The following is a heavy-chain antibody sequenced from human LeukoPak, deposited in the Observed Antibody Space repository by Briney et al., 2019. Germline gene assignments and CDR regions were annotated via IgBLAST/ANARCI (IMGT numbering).Heavy chain of an antibody. D-gene: IGHD3-10*01. CDR3: ASYSSSRGDIEY. J-gene: IGHJ4*02. CDR1: GFTFSTFW. CDR2: IKQDGTEK. Sequence: PGGSLGLSCAASGFTFSTFWMNWVRQAPGKGLEWVANIKQDGTEKHYLDSVKGRFTISRDNAKNSLYLQMDSLRAEDTAVYYCASYSSSRGDIEYWGQGTLVTVSS. V-gene: IGHV3-7*02.